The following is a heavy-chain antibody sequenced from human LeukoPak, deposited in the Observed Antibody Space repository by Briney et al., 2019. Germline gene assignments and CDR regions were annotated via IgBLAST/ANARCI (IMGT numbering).Heavy chain of an antibody. Sequence: ASVKVSCKASGGTFSSYAISWVRQAPGQGLEWMGGIIPIFGTANYAQKFQGRVTITTDESTSTAYMELSSLRSEDTAVCYCARDRTRDWGSYGIHYFDYWGQGTLVTVSS. V-gene: IGHV1-69*05. CDR1: GGTFSSYA. J-gene: IGHJ4*02. D-gene: IGHD1-26*01. CDR2: IIPIFGTA. CDR3: ARDRTRDWGSYGIHYFDY.